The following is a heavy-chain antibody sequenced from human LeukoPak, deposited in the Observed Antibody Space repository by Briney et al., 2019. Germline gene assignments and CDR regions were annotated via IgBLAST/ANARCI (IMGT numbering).Heavy chain of an antibody. J-gene: IGHJ6*02. D-gene: IGHD3-3*01. Sequence: PGGSLRLSCAASGFTLSSYWMSWVRQAPGKGLEWVANIKQDGSEKYYVDSVKGRFTISRDNAKNSLYLQMNSLRAEDTAVYYCAARDYDFWSGYYGALDYYGMDVWGQGTTVTVSS. V-gene: IGHV3-7*03. CDR3: AARDYDFWSGYYGALDYYGMDV. CDR1: GFTLSSYW. CDR2: IKQDGSEK.